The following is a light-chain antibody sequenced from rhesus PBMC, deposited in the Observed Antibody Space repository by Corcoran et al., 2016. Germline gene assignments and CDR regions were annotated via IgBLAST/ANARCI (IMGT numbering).Light chain of an antibody. J-gene: IGKJ1*01. V-gene: IGKV2-104*02. Sequence: DIVMTQTPLSLPVTPGEPASISCRSSQSLLDSEDGNTYLDWYLQKPGQSPQLLLYEVSNRASGVPERCSGSGSDTDFTLKISRVEAEDVGVYYCMQSIEFPPWTFGQGTKVEIK. CDR1: QSLLDSEDGNTY. CDR2: EVS. CDR3: MQSIEFPPWT.